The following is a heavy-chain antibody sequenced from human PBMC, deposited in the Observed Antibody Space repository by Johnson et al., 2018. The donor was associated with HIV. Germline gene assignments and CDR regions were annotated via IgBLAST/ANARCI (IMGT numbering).Heavy chain of an antibody. Sequence: VQLVESGGGLVQPGGSLRLSCAASGFTFSSYWMSWVRQAPGKGLEWVANIKQDGSEKYYVDSVKGRFTISRDNAKNSLYLQMNSLRAEDTALYYCAKDGKPQWLGGGSAFDIWVQGTMVTVSS. CDR2: IKQDGSEK. V-gene: IGHV3-7*03. CDR3: AKDGKPQWLGGGSAFDI. D-gene: IGHD6-19*01. CDR1: GFTFSSYW. J-gene: IGHJ3*02.